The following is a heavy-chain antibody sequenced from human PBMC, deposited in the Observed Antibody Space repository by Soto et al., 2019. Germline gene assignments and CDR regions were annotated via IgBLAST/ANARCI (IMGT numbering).Heavy chain of an antibody. J-gene: IGHJ5*02. CDR2: IWYDGSNT. CDR1: GFTFSSYG. V-gene: IGHV3-33*01. Sequence: GGSLRLSCAASGFTFSSYGMHWVRQAPGKGLEWVAVIWYDGSNTYYADSVKGRFTISRDNSKEFLYLQMNSLRVDDTAVYYCASGIDPWGQGTLVTVSS. CDR3: ASGIDP.